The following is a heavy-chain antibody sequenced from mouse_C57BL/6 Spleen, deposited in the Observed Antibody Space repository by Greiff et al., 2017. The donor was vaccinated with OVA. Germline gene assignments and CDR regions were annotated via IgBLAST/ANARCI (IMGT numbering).Heavy chain of an antibody. CDR2: IDPSDSYT. V-gene: IGHV1-59*01. Sequence: QVQLQQPGAELVRPGTSVKLSCKASGYTFTSYWMHWVKQRPGQGLEWIGVIDPSDSYTNYNQKFKGKATLTVDTSSSTAYMQLSSLTSEASAFYYCAREGAYGPRGYFDVWGTGTTVTVSS. J-gene: IGHJ1*03. CDR3: AREGAYGPRGYFDV. CDR1: GYTFTSYW. D-gene: IGHD1-2*01.